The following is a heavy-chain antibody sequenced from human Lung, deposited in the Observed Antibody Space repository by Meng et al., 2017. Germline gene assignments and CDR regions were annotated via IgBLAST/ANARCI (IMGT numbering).Heavy chain of an antibody. CDR1: GGSFSDYY. Sequence: QGQLQQVGAGLFKPSESLSLTCCVSGGSFSDYYWSWIRQPPGKGLEWIGEINHSGSTNYNPSLESRATISVDTSQNNLSLKLSSVTAADSAVYYCARGPTTMAHDFDYWGQGTLVTVSS. D-gene: IGHD4-11*01. CDR3: ARGPTTMAHDFDY. CDR2: INHSGST. V-gene: IGHV4-34*01. J-gene: IGHJ4*02.